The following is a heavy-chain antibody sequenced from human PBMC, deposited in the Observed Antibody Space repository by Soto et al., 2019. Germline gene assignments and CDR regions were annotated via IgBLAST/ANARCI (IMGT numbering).Heavy chain of an antibody. CDR1: GFTFSSYA. V-gene: IGHV3-23*01. CDR2: ISGSGGST. Sequence: EVQLLESGGGLVQPGGSLRLSCAASGFTFSSYAMSWVRQAPGKGLEWVSAISGSGGSTYYADSVKGRFTISRDNSKNTLYLQMNSLRAEDTAVYYCAERITMIVVAIWAFDYWGQGTLVTVSS. CDR3: AERITMIVVAIWAFDY. D-gene: IGHD3-22*01. J-gene: IGHJ4*02.